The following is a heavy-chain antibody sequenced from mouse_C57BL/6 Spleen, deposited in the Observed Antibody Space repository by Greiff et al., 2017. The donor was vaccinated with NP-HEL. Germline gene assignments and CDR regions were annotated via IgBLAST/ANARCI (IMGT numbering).Heavy chain of an antibody. J-gene: IGHJ4*01. D-gene: IGHD1-1*01. V-gene: IGHV1-20*01. CDR1: GYSFTGYF. CDR3: ARGGTKDAMDY. Sequence: DVQLQESGPELVKPGDSVKISCKASGYSFTGYFMNWVMQSHGKSLEWIGCINPYNGDTFYNQKFKGKATLTVDKSSITAHMELRSLTSEDSAVYYCARGGTKDAMDYWGQGTSVTVSS. CDR2: INPYNGDT.